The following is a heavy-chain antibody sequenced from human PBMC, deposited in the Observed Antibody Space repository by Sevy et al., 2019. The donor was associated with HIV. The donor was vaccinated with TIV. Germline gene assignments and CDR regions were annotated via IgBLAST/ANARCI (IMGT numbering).Heavy chain of an antibody. CDR2: IRYSGST. CDR1: GASISSSGYY. D-gene: IGHD6-19*01. Sequence: SETLSLTCTVSGASISSSGYYWGWIRQPPGKGLEWIASIRYSGSTYYNPSLRSRVTISADASKNQFSLKLNSVTAADTAVYYCAGPSLTYSSGWSYYDHWGQGTGVTVSS. J-gene: IGHJ4*02. V-gene: IGHV4-39*01. CDR3: AGPSLTYSSGWSYYDH.